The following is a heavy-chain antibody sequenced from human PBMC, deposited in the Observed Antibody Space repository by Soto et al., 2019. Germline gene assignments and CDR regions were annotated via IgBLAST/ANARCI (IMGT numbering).Heavy chain of an antibody. V-gene: IGHV3-49*03. CDR3: SRERGVYGVVIRLFDY. D-gene: IGHD3-3*01. CDR2: IRSKAYGGTT. J-gene: IGHJ4*02. CDR1: GFIFGDHA. Sequence: GWSLRLSCTVCGFIFGDHAMSWFRQAPGKGLEWVGFIRSKAYGGTTEYAASVKDRFTISRDDSKSIAYLQMNSLKTEDTAVYYCSRERGVYGVVIRLFDYWGQGTQVTVSS.